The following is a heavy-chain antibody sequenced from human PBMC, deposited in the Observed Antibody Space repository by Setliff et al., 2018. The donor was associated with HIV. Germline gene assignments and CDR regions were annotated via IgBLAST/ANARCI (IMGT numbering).Heavy chain of an antibody. D-gene: IGHD2-2*02. V-gene: IGHV4-4*07. Sequence: SETLSLTCTVSDGSISNYYWNWIRQPAGKGLEWIGRIFTSGTTNYNPSLRSRVTTSVDTSKNQFSLRLSSATAADTAVYYCAREGFYNSYYYYMDVWG. CDR3: AREGFYNSYYYYMDV. J-gene: IGHJ6*03. CDR1: DGSISNYY. CDR2: IFTSGTT.